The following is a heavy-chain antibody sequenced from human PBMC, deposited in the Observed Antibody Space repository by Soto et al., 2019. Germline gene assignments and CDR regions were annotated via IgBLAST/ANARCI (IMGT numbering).Heavy chain of an antibody. CDR2: INPSGGST. V-gene: IGHV1-46*01. CDR3: AKRETIFGADYFDY. CDR1: GYTFTSYY. Sequence: ASVKVSCKASGYTFTSYYMHWVRQAPGQGLEWMGIINPSGGSTSYAQKFQGRVTMTRDTSTSTVYMQLNSLRAEDTAVYYCAKRETIFGADYFDYWGQGTLVTVSS. D-gene: IGHD3-3*01. J-gene: IGHJ4*02.